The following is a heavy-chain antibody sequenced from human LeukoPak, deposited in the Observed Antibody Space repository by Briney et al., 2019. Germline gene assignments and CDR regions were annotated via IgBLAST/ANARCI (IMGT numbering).Heavy chain of an antibody. CDR2: LSRSGDSI. CDR3: VNGGIPDY. D-gene: IGHD6-13*01. CDR1: GFTFSSFI. J-gene: IGHJ4*02. V-gene: IGHV3-23*01. Sequence: PGGSLRLSCTTSGFTFSSFIMNWVRQAPGKGLEWVSSLSRSGDSIHYADSVKGRFTISRDNSKNTLYLQMSSLRAEDTAVYYCVNGGIPDYWGQGTLVTVSS.